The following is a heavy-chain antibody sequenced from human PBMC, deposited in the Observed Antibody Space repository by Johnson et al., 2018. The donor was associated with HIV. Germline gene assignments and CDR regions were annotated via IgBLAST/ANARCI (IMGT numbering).Heavy chain of an antibody. CDR3: AKDKQQLVRGGAFDI. V-gene: IGHV3-9*01. CDR1: GFTFDDYA. CDR2: ISWNSGSI. Sequence: VQLVESGGGLVQPGRSLRLSCAASGFTFDDYAMHWVRQAPGKGLEWVSGISWNSGSIGYADSVKGRFTISRDNAKNSLYLQMNSLRAEDTALYYCAKDKQQLVRGGAFDIWGQVTMVTVSS. D-gene: IGHD6-6*01. J-gene: IGHJ3*02.